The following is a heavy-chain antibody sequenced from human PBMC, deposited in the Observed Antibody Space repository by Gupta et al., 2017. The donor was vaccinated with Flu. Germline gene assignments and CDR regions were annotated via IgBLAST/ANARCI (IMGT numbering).Heavy chain of an antibody. D-gene: IGHD5-18*01. V-gene: IGHV3-33*08. CDR2: ISFDGSSF. Sequence: VELEESGGGVVQPERSLRLSCAASGFSFSDYGMNWVRQTPGKGLEWLAVISFDGSSFFYADSVRGRFTISRDNSKDTVYLQLKTARVEDTALYYCARSAMVAGNNWFFDLWGRGTLVTVSS. J-gene: IGHJ2*01. CDR3: ARSAMVAGNNWFFDL. CDR1: GFSFSDYG.